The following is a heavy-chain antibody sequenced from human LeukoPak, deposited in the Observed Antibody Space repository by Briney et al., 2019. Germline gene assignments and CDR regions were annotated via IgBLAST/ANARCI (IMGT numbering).Heavy chain of an antibody. CDR1: GGSLRKNL. Sequence: PSETLSLTCTVSGGSLRKNLWTWIRRPPGKGLEWIGYIHSDGTTKYNPSLKSRVTLAVDTSKNQFSLKLTSVTAADPAVYYCAKASDSGGWSSGGHIWGQGKMVTVSS. D-gene: IGHD6-19*01. CDR3: AKASDSGGWSSGGHI. V-gene: IGHV4-59*01. CDR2: IHSDGTT. J-gene: IGHJ3*02.